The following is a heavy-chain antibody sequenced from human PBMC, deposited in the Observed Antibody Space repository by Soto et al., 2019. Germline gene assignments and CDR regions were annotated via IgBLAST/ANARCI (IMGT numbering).Heavy chain of an antibody. CDR3: ATMGTPATGLYYFDY. Sequence: QVQLRESGPGLVKPSQTLSLTCTVSGGSISSGNYYWSWIRQPPGKGLEWIGFISYSGSTYYNASLKSRVTISVDTSKNQFSLNLSFVTAADTAVYYCATMGTPATGLYYFDYWGQGTLVTVSS. D-gene: IGHD1-7*01. CDR2: ISYSGST. V-gene: IGHV4-30-4*01. J-gene: IGHJ4*02. CDR1: GGSISSGNYY.